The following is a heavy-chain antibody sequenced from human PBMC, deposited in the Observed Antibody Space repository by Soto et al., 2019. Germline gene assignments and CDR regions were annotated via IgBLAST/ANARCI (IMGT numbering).Heavy chain of an antibody. CDR2: TYPGDSDT. CDR3: ARGYCTTTICDPWFDP. CDR1: GYSFTSYW. V-gene: IGHV5-51*01. Sequence: PGESLKISCKGSGYSFTSYWIGWVRQMPGKGLEWMGITYPGDSDTRYSPSFQGQVTISADKSISTAYLQWSSLKASDTAMYYCARGYCTTTICDPWFDPWGQGTLVTVSS. J-gene: IGHJ5*02. D-gene: IGHD2-2*01.